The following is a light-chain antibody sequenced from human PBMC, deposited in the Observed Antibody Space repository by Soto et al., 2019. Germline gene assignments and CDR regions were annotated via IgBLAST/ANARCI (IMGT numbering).Light chain of an antibody. CDR2: GAS. CDR3: QQYGNSLIT. J-gene: IGKJ5*01. CDR1: QSVTSN. Sequence: EIVLTQSPGTLSLSPGERATLSCRASQSVTSNLAWYQQKPGQAPRLLISGASTRATGIPDRFSGSGSGTDFALTISRLEPEDFAVYYCQQYGNSLITFGQGTRLEIK. V-gene: IGKV3-20*01.